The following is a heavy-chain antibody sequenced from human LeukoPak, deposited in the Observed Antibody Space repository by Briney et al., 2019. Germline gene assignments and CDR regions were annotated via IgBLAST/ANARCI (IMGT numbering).Heavy chain of an antibody. CDR1: GFTFDDYA. CDR2: ISWNSGSI. V-gene: IGHV3-9*01. Sequence: PGRSLRLSCAASGFTFDDYAMHWVRQAPGKGLEWVSGISWNSGSIGYADSVKGRFTISRDNAKNSLYLQMNSLRAEDTALYYCAKGPAAMFYYGVDVWGQGTTVTVSS. D-gene: IGHD2-2*01. J-gene: IGHJ6*02. CDR3: AKGPAAMFYYGVDV.